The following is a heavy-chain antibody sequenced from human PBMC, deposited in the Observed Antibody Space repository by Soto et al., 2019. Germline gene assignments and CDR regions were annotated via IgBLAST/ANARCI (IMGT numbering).Heavy chain of an antibody. D-gene: IGHD1-26*01. J-gene: IGHJ6*02. Sequence: PSEPQRHRCAVAEGYSRSSNWWSWVRQPPGKGLEWIGEIYHSGSTNYNPSLKSRVTISVYKSKNQFSRNLSSVTAADTAVYYCAGSPGSYSDLDYSGMAVWGQGTTVTVSS. CDR3: AGSPGSYSDLDYSGMAV. V-gene: IGHV4-4*02. CDR2: IYHSGST. CDR1: EGYSRSSNW.